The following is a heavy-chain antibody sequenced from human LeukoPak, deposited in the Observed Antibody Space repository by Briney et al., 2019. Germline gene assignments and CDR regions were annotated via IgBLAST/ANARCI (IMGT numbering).Heavy chain of an antibody. V-gene: IGHV4-31*03. CDR3: ARDIRYGRGPSDYFDY. Sequence: SQTLSLTCTVSGGPISSGGYYWSWIRQHPGKGLEWIGYIYYSGSTYYNPSLKGRVTISVDTSKNQFSLKLSSVTAADTAVYYCARDIRYGRGPSDYFDYWGQGTLVTVSS. CDR2: IYYSGST. J-gene: IGHJ4*02. CDR1: GGPISSGGYY. D-gene: IGHD5-18*01.